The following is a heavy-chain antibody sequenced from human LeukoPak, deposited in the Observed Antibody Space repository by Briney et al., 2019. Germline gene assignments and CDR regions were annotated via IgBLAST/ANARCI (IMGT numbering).Heavy chain of an antibody. CDR1: GGSISNYY. CDR2: ISYSGST. Sequence: PSETLSLTCTVSGGSISNYYWSWIRQPPGKGLEWIGYISYSGSTNYFPSLKSRVTMSLDTSKNQLSLTLSSMTAADTAVYYCASACQWLVWGDWGQGTLVTVSS. J-gene: IGHJ1*01. V-gene: IGHV4-59*12. D-gene: IGHD6-19*01. CDR3: ASACQWLVWGD.